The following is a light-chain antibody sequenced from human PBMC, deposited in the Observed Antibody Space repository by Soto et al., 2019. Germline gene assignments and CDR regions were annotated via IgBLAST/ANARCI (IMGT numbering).Light chain of an antibody. CDR2: GAS. CDR1: QSVSSTY. Sequence: EIVLTQSPGTLSLSPEEKATLSCRASQSVSSTYLAWYQQKPGQAPRLLIYGASSRATGIPDRFSGSGSGTDFTLTISSLEPEDFAVYYCQQYGGSPRYTFGQGTKLEIK. CDR3: QQYGGSPRYT. J-gene: IGKJ2*01. V-gene: IGKV3-20*01.